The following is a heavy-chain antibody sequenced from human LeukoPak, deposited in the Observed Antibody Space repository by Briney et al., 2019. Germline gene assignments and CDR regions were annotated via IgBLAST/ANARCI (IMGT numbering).Heavy chain of an antibody. CDR2: IYYSGRT. D-gene: IGHD2-2*01. CDR1: GGSISSGGYY. V-gene: IGHV4-31*03. Sequence: SETLSLTCTLSGGSISSGGYYWSWIRQHPGKGLEWIGYIYYSGRTYYNPSLKSRVTISVDTSKNQFSLKLSSVTAADTAVYYCARCPAAILRWGADTRPYGMDVWGQGTTVTVSS. CDR3: ARCPAAILRWGADTRPYGMDV. J-gene: IGHJ6*02.